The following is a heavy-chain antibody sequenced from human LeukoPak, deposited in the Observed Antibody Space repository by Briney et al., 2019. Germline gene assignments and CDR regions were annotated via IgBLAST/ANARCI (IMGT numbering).Heavy chain of an antibody. D-gene: IGHD3-22*01. Sequence: PSETLSLTCTVSGGSISSGSYYWSWIRQPAGKGLEWIGRIYTSGSTNYNPSLKSRVTMSVDTSKNQFSLKLSSVTAADTAVYYCARCIGAQYYDNWGQGTLVTVSS. CDR2: IYTSGST. J-gene: IGHJ4*02. CDR3: ARCIGAQYYDN. CDR1: GGSISSGSYY. V-gene: IGHV4-61*02.